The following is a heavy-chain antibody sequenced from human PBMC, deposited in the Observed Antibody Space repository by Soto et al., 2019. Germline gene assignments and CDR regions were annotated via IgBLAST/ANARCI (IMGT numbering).Heavy chain of an antibody. J-gene: IGHJ6*02. CDR3: EKDKSDGGEDDYYGMDV. CDR2: ISWNSGSI. D-gene: IGHD2-21*01. V-gene: IGHV3-9*01. CDR1: GFTFDDYA. Sequence: EVQLVESGGGLVQPGRSLRLSCAASGFTFDDYAMHWVRQAPGKGLEWVSGISWNSGSIGYADSVKGRFTMSRDNAKNSLYLQMNSLRAEDTALYYCEKDKSDGGEDDYYGMDVWGQGTTVTVSS.